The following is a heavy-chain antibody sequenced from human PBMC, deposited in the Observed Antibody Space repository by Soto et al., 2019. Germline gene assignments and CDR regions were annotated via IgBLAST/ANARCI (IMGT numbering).Heavy chain of an antibody. Sequence: QVQLVQSGAEVKKPGASVKVSCKASRYTFTSYDINWVRQATGQGLEWMGWMNPNSGNTGYAQKFQGRVTMTRNTSISTAYMELSSLRSEDTAVYYCARANSGSYYEYYYYYYGMDVWGQGTTVTVSS. V-gene: IGHV1-8*01. CDR2: MNPNSGNT. J-gene: IGHJ6*02. CDR3: ARANSGSYYEYYYYYYGMDV. D-gene: IGHD1-26*01. CDR1: RYTFTSYD.